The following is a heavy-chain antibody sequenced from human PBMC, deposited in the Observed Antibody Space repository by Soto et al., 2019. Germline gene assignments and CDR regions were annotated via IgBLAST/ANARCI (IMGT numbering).Heavy chain of an antibody. Sequence: PGGSMRLSCAASGFTFSSYGMNWVRQATGKGLEWVSSISSGSSYIYYADSVKGRFTISRDNAKNSLYLQMNSLRAEDTAVYYCARSSGGSGKLWNYYGMDVWGQGTTVTVSS. V-gene: IGHV3-21*06. D-gene: IGHD3-10*01. CDR1: GFTFSSYG. J-gene: IGHJ6*02. CDR3: ARSSGGSGKLWNYYGMDV. CDR2: ISSGSSYI.